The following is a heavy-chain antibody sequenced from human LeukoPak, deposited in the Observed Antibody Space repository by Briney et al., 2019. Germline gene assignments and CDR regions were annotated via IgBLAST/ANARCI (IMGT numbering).Heavy chain of an antibody. V-gene: IGHV3-30-3*01. D-gene: IGHD3-22*01. CDR2: ISYDGSNK. CDR1: GFTFSSYA. J-gene: IGHJ5*02. CDR3: ARDTPVYYDSSGLGWFDP. Sequence: GGSPRLSCAASGFTFSSYAMHWVRQAPGKGLEWVAVISYDGSNKYYADSVKGRFTISRDNSKNTLCLQMNSLRAEDTAVYYCARDTPVYYDSSGLGWFDPWGQGTLVTVSS.